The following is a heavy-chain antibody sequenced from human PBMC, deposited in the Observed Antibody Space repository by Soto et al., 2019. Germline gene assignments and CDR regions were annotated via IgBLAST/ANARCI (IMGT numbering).Heavy chain of an antibody. V-gene: IGHV3-64*04. D-gene: IGHD6-13*01. CDR3: ARELAFHMDV. J-gene: IGHJ6*03. CDR2: VSSNGGST. CDR1: GFTFSSYA. Sequence: GGSLRLSCSASGFTFSSYAMHWVRQAPGKGLEYVSAVSSNGGSTYYTDSVKGRFTISRDNAKNSLYLQMNSLRVEDTAVYYCARELAFHMDVWGKGTTVTVSS.